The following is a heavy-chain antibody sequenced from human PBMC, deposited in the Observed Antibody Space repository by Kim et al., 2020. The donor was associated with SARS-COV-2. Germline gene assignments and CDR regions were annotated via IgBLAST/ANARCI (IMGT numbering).Heavy chain of an antibody. CDR1: GYSFTPYA. CDR2: TKPAPGT. D-gene: IGHD3-3*01. Sequence: ASVKVSCKTSGYSFTPYAIHWVRRAPGQRLGWMDWTKPAPGTQEYSRNYQGRVTITRDTSASTAYMELSSLRSEDTAVYYCARGGGPLKFLEWLLVYFDLWGPGTLVTVSS. J-gene: IGHJ5*02. CDR3: ARGGGPLKFLEWLLVYFDL. V-gene: IGHV1-3*01.